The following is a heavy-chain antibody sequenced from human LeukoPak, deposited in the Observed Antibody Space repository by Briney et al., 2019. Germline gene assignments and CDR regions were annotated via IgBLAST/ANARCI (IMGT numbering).Heavy chain of an antibody. V-gene: IGHV3-66*01. J-gene: IGHJ4*02. CDR3: ARASVADFDY. Sequence: PSETLSLTCTVSGGSISSSSYYWGWIRQPPGKGLEWVSVIYSGGSTYYADSVKGRFTISRDNSKNTLYLQMNSLRAEDTAVYYCARASVADFDYWGQGTLVTVSS. CDR1: GGSISSSSYY. D-gene: IGHD6-19*01. CDR2: IYSGGST.